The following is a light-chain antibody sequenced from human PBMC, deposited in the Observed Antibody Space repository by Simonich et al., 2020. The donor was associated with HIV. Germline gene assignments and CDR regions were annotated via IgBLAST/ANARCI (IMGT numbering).Light chain of an antibody. V-gene: IGKV1-5*03. J-gene: IGKJ1*01. Sequence: DIQMTQSPSTLSASVGNRVTITCRASQSISSWLAWYQQKPGKAPKLLIYKASSLESGVPSRFSGSGSGTEFTLTISTMQSEDFAVYYCQQCNNWPPTFGQGTKVEIK. CDR1: QSISSW. CDR3: QQCNNWPPT. CDR2: KAS.